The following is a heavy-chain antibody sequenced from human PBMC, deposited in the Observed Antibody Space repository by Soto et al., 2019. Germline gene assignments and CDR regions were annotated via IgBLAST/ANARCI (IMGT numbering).Heavy chain of an antibody. CDR2: IYYSGST. D-gene: IGHD6-19*01. Sequence: QVQLQESGPGLVKPSQTLSLTCTVSGGSISSVGYYWSWIRQHPGKGLEWIGYIYYSGSTYYNPSLKSRVTISVDTSKNQFSLKLSSVTAADTAVYYCARGSIAVAGTEWFDPWGQGTLVTVSS. J-gene: IGHJ5*02. V-gene: IGHV4-31*03. CDR1: GGSISSVGYY. CDR3: ARGSIAVAGTEWFDP.